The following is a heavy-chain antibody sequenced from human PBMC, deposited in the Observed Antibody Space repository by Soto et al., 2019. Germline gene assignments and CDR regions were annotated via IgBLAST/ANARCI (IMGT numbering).Heavy chain of an antibody. V-gene: IGHV3-48*01. CDR2: ICGSTI. CDR3: XXXXXPMGSVDTMRGY. CDR1: GFAFSDYG. Sequence: EVQLVESGGGLVQPGGSLTLSCAASGFAFSDYGMMWVRQAPGKGLECISFICGSTIYYADSVKGRFTISRDNAKNSLXXXXXXXXXXXXXXXXXXXXXXPMGSVDTMRGYWGQGILVTVSS. D-gene: IGHD5-12*01. J-gene: IGHJ4*02.